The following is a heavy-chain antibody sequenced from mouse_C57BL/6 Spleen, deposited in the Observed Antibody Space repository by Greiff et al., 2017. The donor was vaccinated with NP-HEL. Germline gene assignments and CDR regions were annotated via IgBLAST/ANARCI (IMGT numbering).Heavy chain of an antibody. D-gene: IGHD1-1*02. J-gene: IGHJ3*01. Sequence: EVMLVESGGGLVQPGGSLKLSCAASGFTFSDYGMAWVRQAPRKGPEWVAFISNLAYSIYYADTVTGRFTFSIENAKNTLYLEMSSLRDEDAAMYYCGRHNGQFAYWGQGTLVTVSA. CDR3: GRHNGQFAY. CDR2: ISNLAYSI. V-gene: IGHV5-15*01. CDR1: GFTFSDYG.